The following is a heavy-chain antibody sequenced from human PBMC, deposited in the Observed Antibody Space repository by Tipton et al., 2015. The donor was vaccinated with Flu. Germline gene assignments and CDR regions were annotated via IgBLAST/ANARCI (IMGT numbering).Heavy chain of an antibody. CDR3: ATNWEWSPNEYSFDI. V-gene: IGHV1-2*02. Sequence: QLVQSGAEVKKPGASVKVSCKASGYSFTDYSIHWVRQAPGQGLEWMGWIHPHNGATNSAQKFQGRVTVTRDTSIATAYMELSGLRSDDTAVYYCATNWEWSPNEYSFDIWGRGTLVTVSS. D-gene: IGHD3-3*01. CDR2: IHPHNGAT. CDR1: GYSFTDYS. J-gene: IGHJ3*02.